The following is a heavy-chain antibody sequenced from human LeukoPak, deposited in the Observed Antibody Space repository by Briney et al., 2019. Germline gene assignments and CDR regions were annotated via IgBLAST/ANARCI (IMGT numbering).Heavy chain of an antibody. CDR1: GGSISSYY. Sequence: PSETLSLTCTVSGGSISSYYWSWIRQPPGKGLEWIGYIYYSGSTNYNPSLKSRVTISVDTSKNQFSLKLSSVTAADTAVYYCAIGLGTARADYWGQGTLVTVSS. D-gene: IGHD5-18*01. J-gene: IGHJ4*02. CDR3: AIGLGTARADY. CDR2: IYYSGST. V-gene: IGHV4-59*08.